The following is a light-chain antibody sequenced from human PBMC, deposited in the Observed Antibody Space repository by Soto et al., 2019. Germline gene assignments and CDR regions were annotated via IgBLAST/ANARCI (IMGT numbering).Light chain of an antibody. CDR1: SSDVGISNL. V-gene: IGLV2-23*01. J-gene: IGLJ2*01. CDR3: CSYAYVCSSTVL. CDR2: EAT. Sequence: QSALTQPASVSGSPGQSITISCTGSSSDVGISNLVSWYQHHPGKAPKLMIYEATKRPSGVSNRFSGSKSGNTASMTISGLQAEDEADYYCCSYAYVCSSTVLFGGGTKGTVL.